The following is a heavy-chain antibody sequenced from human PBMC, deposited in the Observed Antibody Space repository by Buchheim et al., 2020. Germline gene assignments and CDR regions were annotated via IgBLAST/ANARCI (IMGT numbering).Heavy chain of an antibody. CDR1: GFTFSSYG. CDR2: ISYDGSDK. V-gene: IGHV3-30*18. J-gene: IGHJ4*02. D-gene: IGHD4-23*01. Sequence: QVQLVESGGGVVQPGRSLRLSCAASGFTFSSYGMHWVRQAPGKGLEWVAIISYDGSDKNYADSVKGRFTISRDNSKNTLYLQVNGLRADDTAVYYCAKGCRGGGNCYYTDCWGQGTL. CDR3: AKGCRGGGNCYYTDC.